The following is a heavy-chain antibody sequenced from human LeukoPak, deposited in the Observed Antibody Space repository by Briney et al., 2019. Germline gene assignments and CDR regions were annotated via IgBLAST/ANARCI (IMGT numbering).Heavy chain of an antibody. CDR1: VGSISSGGYY. J-gene: IGHJ3*02. CDR3: ARVVSGTYNDAFDI. Sequence: PSQTLSLTCTVSVGSISSGGYYWSWIRQHPGKGQEWIGFIYYSGSTYYNPSLKSRLTISVDTSKNQFSLKLSSVTAADTAVYYCARVVSGTYNDAFDIWGQGTMVTSSS. D-gene: IGHD1-26*01. V-gene: IGHV4-31*03. CDR2: IYYSGST.